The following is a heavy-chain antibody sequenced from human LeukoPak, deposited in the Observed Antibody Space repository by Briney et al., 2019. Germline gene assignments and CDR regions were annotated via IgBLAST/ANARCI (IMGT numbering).Heavy chain of an antibody. V-gene: IGHV5-51*01. CDR2: IYPRDSDT. J-gene: IGHJ4*02. D-gene: IGHD3-22*01. Sequence: GESLKISCEGSGYIFGTYWIARVRQMPGKGLEFMGIIYPRDSDTRYSPSFQGQVTISADESISTAYLQWSRLKASDTATYFCARSSGPEYHVEYWGQGTLLTVSS. CDR1: GYIFGTYW. CDR3: ARSSGPEYHVEY.